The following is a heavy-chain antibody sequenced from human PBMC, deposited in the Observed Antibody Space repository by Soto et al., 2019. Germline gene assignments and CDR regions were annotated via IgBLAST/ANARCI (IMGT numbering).Heavy chain of an antibody. D-gene: IGHD4-17*01. CDR2: ISYDGSNK. CDR3: AREVSYGDYVLEYFQP. V-gene: IGHV3-30-3*01. J-gene: IGHJ1*01. Sequence: GGSLRLSCAASGFTFSSYAMHWVRQAPGKGLEWVAVISYDGSNKYYADSVKGRFTISRDNSKNTLYLQMNSLRAEDTAVYYCAREVSYGDYVLEYFQPWGQGTLVTVSS. CDR1: GFTFSSYA.